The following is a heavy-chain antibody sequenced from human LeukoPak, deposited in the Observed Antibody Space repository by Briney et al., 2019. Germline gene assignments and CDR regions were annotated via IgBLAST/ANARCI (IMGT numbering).Heavy chain of an antibody. J-gene: IGHJ4*02. CDR1: GGSFSDYY. Sequence: SETLSLTCAVYGGSFSDYYWSWIRQPPGKGLEWIGEISHSGSTNYNPSLKSRVTISLDTSKNQFSLKLSSVTAADTAVYYCARGDIVGATNFDYWGQGTLVTVSS. D-gene: IGHD1-26*01. CDR2: ISHSGST. V-gene: IGHV4-34*01. CDR3: ARGDIVGATNFDY.